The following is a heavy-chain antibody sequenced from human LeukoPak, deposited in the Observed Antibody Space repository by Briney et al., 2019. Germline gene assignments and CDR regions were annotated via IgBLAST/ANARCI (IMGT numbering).Heavy chain of an antibody. J-gene: IGHJ3*02. CDR3: ARINSGSYRDHQI. D-gene: IGHD1-26*01. CDR2: ISAYNGNT. Sequence: GASVKVSCKASGGTFSSYAISWVRQAPGQGLEWMGWISAYNGNTNYAQKLQGRVTMTTDTSTSTAYMDLRSLRSDDTAVYYCARINSGSYRDHQIWGQGTMVTVSS. CDR1: GGTFSSYA. V-gene: IGHV1-18*01.